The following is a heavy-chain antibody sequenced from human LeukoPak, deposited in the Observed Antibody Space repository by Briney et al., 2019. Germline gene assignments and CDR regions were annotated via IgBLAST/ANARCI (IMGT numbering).Heavy chain of an antibody. CDR1: GGSFSGYY. Sequence: SETLSLTCAVYGGSFSGYYWSWIRQPPGKGLEWIGEINHSGSTNYNPSLKSRVTISVDTSKNQFSLRLSSVTAADTAVYYCARALVGAPRRGFDYWGQRTLVTVSS. J-gene: IGHJ4*02. CDR2: INHSGST. CDR3: ARALVGAPRRGFDY. D-gene: IGHD1-26*01. V-gene: IGHV4-34*01.